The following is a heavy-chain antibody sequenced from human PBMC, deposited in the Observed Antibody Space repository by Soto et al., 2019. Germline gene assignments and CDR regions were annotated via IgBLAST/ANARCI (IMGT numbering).Heavy chain of an antibody. D-gene: IGHD4-17*01. J-gene: IGHJ4*02. CDR2: ISGYNGNT. V-gene: IGHV1-18*01. CDR1: GYTFTSSG. Sequence: QVQLVQSGAEVKKPGASVKVSCKASGYTFTSSGISWVRQAPGQGLEWMGWISGYNGNTNYAQKFQGRVTMTSDTSTSTAYMELRSLRSNDTAVYFCARAASSAVSLFDSWGQGILVTVSS. CDR3: ARAASSAVSLFDS.